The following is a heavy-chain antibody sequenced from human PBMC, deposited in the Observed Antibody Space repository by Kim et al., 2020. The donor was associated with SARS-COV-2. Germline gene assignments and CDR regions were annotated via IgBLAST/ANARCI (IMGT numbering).Heavy chain of an antibody. CDR2: ISIGHDDT. J-gene: IGHJ4*02. D-gene: IGHD6-19*01. V-gene: IGHV1-3*04. CDR3: ARGSGGAFGY. Sequence: ASVKVSCKASGYTFINYVMHWVRQAPGQRLEWMGLISIGHDDTKYSQKFRGRVTITRDTTASTAYMELSSLRSEDTAVYYCARGSGGAFGYWGQGTLVTVAS. CDR1: GYTFINYV.